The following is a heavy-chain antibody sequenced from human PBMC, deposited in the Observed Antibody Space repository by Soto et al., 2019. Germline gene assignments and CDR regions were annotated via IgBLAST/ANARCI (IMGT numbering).Heavy chain of an antibody. Sequence: ASVKVSCKASGYTFTSYAMHWVRQAPGQRLEWMGWINAGNGNTKYSQKFQGRVTITRDTSASTAYMELSSLRSEDTAVYYCARDGDFWSGYYRSPGGYMDVWGKGTTVTVSS. CDR1: GYTFTSYA. CDR2: INAGNGNT. D-gene: IGHD3-3*01. V-gene: IGHV1-3*01. CDR3: ARDGDFWSGYYRSPGGYMDV. J-gene: IGHJ6*03.